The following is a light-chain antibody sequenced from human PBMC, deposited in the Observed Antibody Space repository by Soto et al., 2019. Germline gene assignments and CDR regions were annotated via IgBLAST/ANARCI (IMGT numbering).Light chain of an antibody. Sequence: EFVLTQSPGTLSLSPGERATLSCRASQAVRNNYLAWYQQKPGQAPRLLIYDASSRATGIPDRFSGGGSGTDFTLTISSLEPEDFAVYYCQQRSNWRWTFGQGTKV. V-gene: IGKV3D-20*02. CDR2: DAS. CDR3: QQRSNWRWT. CDR1: QAVRNNY. J-gene: IGKJ1*01.